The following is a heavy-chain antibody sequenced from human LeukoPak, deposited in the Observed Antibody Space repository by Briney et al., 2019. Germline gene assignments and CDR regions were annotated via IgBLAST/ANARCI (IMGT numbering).Heavy chain of an antibody. V-gene: IGHV3-21*01. CDR1: GFTFYTST. CDR2: IGHSSVDR. Sequence: GGSLRPSCAASGFTFYTSTMNWVRQAPEKGLEWVASIGHSSVDRYYADSVKGRFTISRDNAKSSLHLQMDGLRAEDTAVYYCVRGDSRDYWGRGTLVTVSS. J-gene: IGHJ4*02. CDR3: VRGDSRDY. D-gene: IGHD5-12*01.